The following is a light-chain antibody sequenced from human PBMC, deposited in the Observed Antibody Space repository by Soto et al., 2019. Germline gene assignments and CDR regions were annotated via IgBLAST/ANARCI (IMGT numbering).Light chain of an antibody. CDR1: SSNIGYNY. CDR3: GTWDSSLSAGPYV. CDR2: DNN. J-gene: IGLJ1*01. V-gene: IGLV1-51*01. Sequence: QSVLTQPPSVSAAPGQKVTISCSGSSSNIGYNYVSWYQQLPGTAPKLLIYDNNKRPSGIPDRFSGSKSGTSATLGITGLQTGDEADYYCGTWDSSLSAGPYVFGTGTKLTVL.